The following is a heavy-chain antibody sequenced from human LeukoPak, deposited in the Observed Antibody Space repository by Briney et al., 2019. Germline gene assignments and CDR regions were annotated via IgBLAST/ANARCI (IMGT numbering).Heavy chain of an antibody. CDR1: TGSFSDYY. Sequence: SETLSLTCAVYTGSFSDYYWSWIRQPPGMGLEWIGKISHSGSTNYNPSLKSRVSISVDTPKNQFSLKLSSLNAADTAVYYCARGVGYDILTGPGYFDLWGRGTLVTVSS. D-gene: IGHD3-9*01. V-gene: IGHV4-34*01. J-gene: IGHJ2*01. CDR2: ISHSGST. CDR3: ARGVGYDILTGPGYFDL.